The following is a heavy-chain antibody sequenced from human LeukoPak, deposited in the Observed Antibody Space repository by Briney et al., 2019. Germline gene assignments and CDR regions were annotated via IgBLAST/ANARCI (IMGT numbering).Heavy chain of an antibody. V-gene: IGHV4-4*02. D-gene: IGHD6-13*01. J-gene: IGHJ4*02. CDR1: GGSISSSNW. Sequence: PSETLSLTCAVSGGSISSSNWWSWVRQPPGKGLEWIGEIYHSGSTNYSPSLKSRVTISVDKSKNQFSLKLRSVTAADTAMYYCARINIAADGNPLDYWGQGTLVTVSS. CDR3: ARINIAADGNPLDY. CDR2: IYHSGST.